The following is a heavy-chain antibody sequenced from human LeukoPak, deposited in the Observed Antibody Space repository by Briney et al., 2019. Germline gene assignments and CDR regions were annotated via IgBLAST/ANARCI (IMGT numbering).Heavy chain of an antibody. D-gene: IGHD4-17*01. V-gene: IGHV3-48*01. CDR1: GFTLRAHS. Sequence: GGSLRLSCAFSGFTLRAHSLNWIRQAPGKGPEWVSYIRTISGTISYADSVKGRFTISSDIGKNSVYLQMNSLRAEDTAVYYCARDQDYAFDYWGQGTLVTVSS. J-gene: IGHJ4*02. CDR3: ARDQDYAFDY. CDR2: IRTISGTI.